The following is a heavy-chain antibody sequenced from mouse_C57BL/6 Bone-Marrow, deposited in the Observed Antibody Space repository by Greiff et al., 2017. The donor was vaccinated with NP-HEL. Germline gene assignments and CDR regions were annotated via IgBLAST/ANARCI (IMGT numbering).Heavy chain of an antibody. CDR1: GFTFSSYS. CDR2: ISDGGGYT. Sequence: EVQRVESGGGLVKPGGSLKLSCAASGFTFSSYSMSWVRQTPEKGLEWVANISDGGGYTYYPDNVKGRVTISRDNAKNNLYLQMSHLTSEDTAMYYCARDPGTDYWGQGTLVTVSA. D-gene: IGHD4-1*01. V-gene: IGHV5-4*01. J-gene: IGHJ3*01. CDR3: ARDPGTDY.